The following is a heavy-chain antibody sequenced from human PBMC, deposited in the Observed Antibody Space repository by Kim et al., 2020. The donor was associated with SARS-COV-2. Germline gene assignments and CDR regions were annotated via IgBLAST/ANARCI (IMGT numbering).Heavy chain of an antibody. Sequence: SETLSLTCTVSGGSISSYYWSWIRQPPGKGLEWIGYIYYSGSTNYNPSLKSRVTISVDTSKNQFSLKLSSVTAADTAVYYCARGTGSGNYPYYYYYYGMDVWGQGTTVTVSS. V-gene: IGHV4-59*13. CDR3: ARGTGSGNYPYYYYYYGMDV. J-gene: IGHJ6*02. CDR2: IYYSGST. D-gene: IGHD4-4*01. CDR1: GGSISSYY.